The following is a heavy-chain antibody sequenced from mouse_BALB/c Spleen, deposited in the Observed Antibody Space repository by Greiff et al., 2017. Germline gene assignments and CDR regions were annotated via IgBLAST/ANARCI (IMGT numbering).Heavy chain of an antibody. V-gene: IGHV5-9-3*01. CDR3: ARKHGNYGVYFDD. Sequence: EVHLVESGGGLVKPGGSLKLSCAASGFTFSSYAMSWVRQTPEKRLEWVATISSGGSYTYYPDSVKGRFTISRDNAKNTLYLQMSSLRSEDTAMYYCARKHGNYGVYFDDWGQGTTLTVSS. J-gene: IGHJ2*01. D-gene: IGHD2-1*01. CDR1: GFTFSSYA. CDR2: ISSGGSYT.